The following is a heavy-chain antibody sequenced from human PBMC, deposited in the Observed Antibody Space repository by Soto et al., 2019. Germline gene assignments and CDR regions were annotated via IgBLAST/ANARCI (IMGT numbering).Heavy chain of an antibody. V-gene: IGHV3-23*01. CDR1: EFTFSNYA. Sequence: GGSLRLSCAASEFTFSNYAMSWVRQAPGKGLEWVSAISYGGGTTYYADSVKGRFTISRDNAKNSLYLQMNSLRDDDTAVYYCARPSSGSENWFDPWGQGTLVTVSS. CDR2: ISYGGGTT. J-gene: IGHJ5*02. D-gene: IGHD6-19*01. CDR3: ARPSSGSENWFDP.